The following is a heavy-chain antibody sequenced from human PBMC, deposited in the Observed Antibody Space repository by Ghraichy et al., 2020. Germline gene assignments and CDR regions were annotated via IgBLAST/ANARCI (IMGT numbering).Heavy chain of an antibody. CDR3: ARDRYGSGWPGGTTFDY. CDR1: GYTFTSYY. V-gene: IGHV1-46*01. D-gene: IGHD6-19*01. Sequence: ASVKVSCKASGYTFTSYYMHWVRQAPGQGLEWMGIINPSGGSTSYAQKFQGRVTMTRDTSTSTVYMELSSLRSEDTAVYYCARDRYGSGWPGGTTFDYWGQGTLVTVSS. CDR2: INPSGGST. J-gene: IGHJ4*02.